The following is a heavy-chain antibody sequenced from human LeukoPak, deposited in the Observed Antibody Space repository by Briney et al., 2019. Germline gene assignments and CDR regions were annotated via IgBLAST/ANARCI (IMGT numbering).Heavy chain of an antibody. J-gene: IGHJ4*02. CDR3: VKDLSGSYSFDY. CDR2: ISFNGGRT. V-gene: IGHV3-64D*06. CDR1: GFTFSTDT. Sequence: GGSLRLSCSASGFTFSTDTMHWVRQAPGKGLEYVSGISFNGGRTRYADSVKGRFTISRDNSKNTLYLQMSSLRAEDTALYYCVKDLSGSYSFDYWGQGTLVTVSS. D-gene: IGHD1-26*01.